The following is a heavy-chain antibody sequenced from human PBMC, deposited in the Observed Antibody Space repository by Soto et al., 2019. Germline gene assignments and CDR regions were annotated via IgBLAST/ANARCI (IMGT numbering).Heavy chain of an antibody. D-gene: IGHD5-18*01. CDR1: GGTFSSYA. CDR2: IIPIFGTA. V-gene: IGHV1-69*12. CDR3: ATRPRVDSYGRHDY. J-gene: IGHJ4*02. Sequence: QVQLVQSGAEVKKPGSSVKVSCKASGGTFSSYAISWVRQAPGQGLEWMGGIIPIFGTANYAQKFQGRVTXXAXEXXSTAYMGLSSLRSEDTAVYYCATRPRVDSYGRHDYWGQGTLVTVSS.